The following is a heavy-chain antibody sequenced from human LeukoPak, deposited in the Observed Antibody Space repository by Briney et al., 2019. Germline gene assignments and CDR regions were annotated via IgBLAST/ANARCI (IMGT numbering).Heavy chain of an antibody. V-gene: IGHV5-51*01. Sequence: GESLKISCKGSGYSFTTYWIGWVRQMPGKGLEWMGIIYPAESDTRYSPSFQGQVTISADKSISTAYLQWSSLKASDTAMYYCARRDCSTSSCPFDYWGQGSLVTVSS. CDR3: ARRDCSTSSCPFDY. J-gene: IGHJ4*02. CDR1: GYSFTTYW. D-gene: IGHD2-2*01. CDR2: IYPAESDT.